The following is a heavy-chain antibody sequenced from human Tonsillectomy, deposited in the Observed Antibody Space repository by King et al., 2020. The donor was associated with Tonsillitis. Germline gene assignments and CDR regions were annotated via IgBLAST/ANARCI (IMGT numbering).Heavy chain of an antibody. D-gene: IGHD2-15*01. J-gene: IGHJ6*02. CDR2: IYSGGST. CDR1: GITVSSNF. Sequence: VQLVESGGGLIQPGGSLRLSCAASGITVSSNFMSWVRQAPGKGLEWVSIIYSGGSTYYADSVKGRFTISRDNSKNTLYLQMNSLRDEDTAVYYCARGGYVRFYGMDVWGQGTTVTVSS. CDR3: ARGGYVRFYGMDV. V-gene: IGHV3-53*01.